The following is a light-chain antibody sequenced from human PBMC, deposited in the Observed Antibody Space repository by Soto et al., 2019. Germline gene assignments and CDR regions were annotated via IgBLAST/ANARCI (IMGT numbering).Light chain of an antibody. CDR3: QQYNNWPRT. Sequence: ETVLTQSPATLSVSPGDRATLSCSASQSVSYNLAWYQQKPGQAPRLLIYDASTRATGIPARFSGSASGTEFTLTISSLLSEDFAVYYCQQYNNWPRTFGQGTKVDIE. J-gene: IGKJ1*01. V-gene: IGKV3D-15*01. CDR2: DAS. CDR1: QSVSYN.